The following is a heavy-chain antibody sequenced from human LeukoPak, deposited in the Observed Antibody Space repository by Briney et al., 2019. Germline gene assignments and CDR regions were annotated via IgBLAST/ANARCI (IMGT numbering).Heavy chain of an antibody. CDR1: DGSISSSF. V-gene: IGHV4-4*07. CDR3: ARDVPVAVAANYFFDC. D-gene: IGHD6-19*01. Sequence: ASETLSLTCTVSDGSISSSFWSWIRQPAGKGLEWIGRIYASGTTHYNPSLQSRVTMSLDTSKNQFSLKLNSVTAADTAVYYCARDVPVAVAANYFFDCWVQGTLVTVSS. CDR2: IYASGTT. J-gene: IGHJ4*02.